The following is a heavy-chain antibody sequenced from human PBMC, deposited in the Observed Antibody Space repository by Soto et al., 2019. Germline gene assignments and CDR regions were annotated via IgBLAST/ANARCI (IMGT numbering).Heavy chain of an antibody. J-gene: IGHJ3*01. Sequence: QIQLVQSGGDVKTPGASVKVSCTTSRYTFTSHGIAWVRQAPGQGLEWMGWISTFNGKTDYAQKFQGRVTMTADTITSTVHMELRSLRSDDTAVYYCARLLTEGATFREDAFDLWGPGTKGTVSS. D-gene: IGHD3-9*01. V-gene: IGHV1-18*01. CDR2: ISTFNGKT. CDR1: RYTFTSHG. CDR3: ARLLTEGATFREDAFDL.